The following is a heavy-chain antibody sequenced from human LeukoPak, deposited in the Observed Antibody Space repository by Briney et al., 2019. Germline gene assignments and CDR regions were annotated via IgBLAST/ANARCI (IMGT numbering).Heavy chain of an antibody. D-gene: IGHD6-13*01. J-gene: IGHJ4*02. CDR2: ISSSGSTI. V-gene: IGHV3-48*03. CDR3: ARGSMGIAAAGTDY. Sequence: GGSLRLSCPASGFTFSSYEMNWVRQAPGKGLEWVSYISSSGSTIYYADSVKGRFTISRDNAKNSLYLQMNSLRAEDTAVYYCARGSMGIAAAGTDYWGQGTLVTVSS. CDR1: GFTFSSYE.